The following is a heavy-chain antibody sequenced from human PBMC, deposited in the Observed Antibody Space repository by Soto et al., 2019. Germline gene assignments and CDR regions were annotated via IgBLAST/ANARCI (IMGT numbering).Heavy chain of an antibody. J-gene: IGHJ4*02. V-gene: IGHV3-21*01. CDR3: ARVPVTLSPFDY. Sequence: GGALRLSCAASGFTFSSHSMNWVRPAPGKGLEWVSSISSSSSYIYYADSVKGRFTISRDNAKNSLYLQMNSLRAEDTAVYYCARVPVTLSPFDYWGQGTLVTVSS. CDR1: GFTFSSHS. D-gene: IGHD4-4*01. CDR2: ISSSSSYI.